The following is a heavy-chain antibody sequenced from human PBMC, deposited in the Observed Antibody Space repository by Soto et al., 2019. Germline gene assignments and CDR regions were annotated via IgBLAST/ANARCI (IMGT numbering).Heavy chain of an antibody. D-gene: IGHD6-19*01. CDR1: GGSISSGCYY. CDR2: IYYSGST. V-gene: IGHV4-31*03. J-gene: IGHJ5*02. Sequence: QVQLQESGPGLVKPSQTLSLTCTVSGGSISSGCYYWSWIRQHPGKCLEWIGYIYYSGSTYYNPSLKSRVTISVDTSKNHFSLTLSSVTAADTAVYYCARDVRTGEWLDNWFDPWGQGTLVTVSS. CDR3: ARDVRTGEWLDNWFDP.